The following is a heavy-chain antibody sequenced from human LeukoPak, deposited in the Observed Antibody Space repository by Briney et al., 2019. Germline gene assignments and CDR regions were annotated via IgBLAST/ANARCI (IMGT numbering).Heavy chain of an antibody. CDR1: GFTFSSYA. Sequence: RSGGSLRLSCAASGFTFSSYAMSWVRQAPGKGLEWVSAISGSGGSTYYADSVKGRFTISRDDSKNTLYLQMNSLRAEDTAVSYCANDRPLLPLDYWGQGTLVTVSS. J-gene: IGHJ4*02. V-gene: IGHV3-23*01. CDR2: ISGSGGST. CDR3: ANDRPLLPLDY. D-gene: IGHD2-21*02.